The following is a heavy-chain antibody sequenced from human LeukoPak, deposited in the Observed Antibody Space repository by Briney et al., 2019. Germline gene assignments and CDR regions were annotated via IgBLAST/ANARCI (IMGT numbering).Heavy chain of an antibody. V-gene: IGHV4-30-4*01. CDR1: GGSISSGDYY. D-gene: IGHD2-2*02. J-gene: IGHJ6*02. CDR2: IYYSGST. CDR3: ARGRDCSSTSCYSGYYYYGMDV. Sequence: PSQTLSLTCTVSGGSISSGDYYWSWIRQPPGKGLEWIGYIYYSGSTYYNPSLKSRVTISVDTSKNQFSLKLSSVTAADTAVYYCARGRDCSSTSCYSGYYYYGMDVWGQGTTVTVSS.